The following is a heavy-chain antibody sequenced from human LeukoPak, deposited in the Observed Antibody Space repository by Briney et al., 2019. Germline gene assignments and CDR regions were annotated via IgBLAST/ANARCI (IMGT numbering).Heavy chain of an antibody. D-gene: IGHD5/OR15-5a*01. CDR3: ARESTEDRPGS. V-gene: IGHV3-66*01. CDR1: GSIVSTNY. CDR2: LYSGGTT. Sequence: PGGSLRLSCAASGSIVSTNYMSWVRQAPGKGLEWVSVLYSGGTTYYADSVKGRFTISRDNSKNTLYLQMNSQRAEDTAVYYCARESTEDRPGSWGQGTLVTVSS. J-gene: IGHJ5*02.